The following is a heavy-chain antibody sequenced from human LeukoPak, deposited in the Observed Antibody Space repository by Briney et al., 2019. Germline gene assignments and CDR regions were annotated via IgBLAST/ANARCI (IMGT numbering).Heavy chain of an antibody. D-gene: IGHD2-2*01. CDR1: GFTFSSYA. Sequence: GGSLGLSCAASGFTFSSYAMSWVRQAPGKGLEWVSAISGSGGSTYYADSVKGRFTISRDNSKNTLYLHMNSLRAEDTAVYYCANGAAGRYCTSNICYRWGQGTLVTVSS. V-gene: IGHV3-23*01. CDR2: ISGSGGST. J-gene: IGHJ4*02. CDR3: ANGAAGRYCTSNICYR.